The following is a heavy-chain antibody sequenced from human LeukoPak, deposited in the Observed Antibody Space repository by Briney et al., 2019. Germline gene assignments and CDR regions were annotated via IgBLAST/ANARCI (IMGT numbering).Heavy chain of an antibody. V-gene: IGHV4-59*01. Sequence: SETLSLTCTVSGGSISSNYWSWIRQPPGKGLEWIGNIQYTGSTNYNPSLKNRVIISLDTSKTQFSLKVSSVTAADTAVYYCAGPGIAAAIWGQGTMVTVSS. CDR1: GGSISSNY. CDR2: IQYTGST. J-gene: IGHJ3*02. D-gene: IGHD6-13*01. CDR3: AGPGIAAAI.